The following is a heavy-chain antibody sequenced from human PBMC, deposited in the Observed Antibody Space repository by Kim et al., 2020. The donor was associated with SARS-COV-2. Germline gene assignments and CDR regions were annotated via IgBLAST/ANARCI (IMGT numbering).Heavy chain of an antibody. CDR2: I. D-gene: IGHD5-18*01. Sequence: IYYADSVKGRFTISRDNAKNSLYLQMNSLRAEDTAVYYCARRGYSYGYRLWGQGTLVTVSS. J-gene: IGHJ4*02. CDR3: ARRGYSYGYRL. V-gene: IGHV3-21*01.